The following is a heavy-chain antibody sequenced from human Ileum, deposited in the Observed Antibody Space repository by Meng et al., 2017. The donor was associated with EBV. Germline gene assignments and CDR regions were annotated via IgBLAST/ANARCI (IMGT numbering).Heavy chain of an antibody. CDR1: GYTFTGYY. Sequence: DQAETAGAPAPVSCKASGYTFTGYYMHWLRQAPGQGLEWVGRITPSSGGTTYAQKFQGRVTMTRDTSISTAYMELSSLRSDAAAIYYCVRAHLGSADYWGQGTLVTVSS. D-gene: IGHD7-27*01. CDR2: ITPSSGGT. J-gene: IGHJ4*02. CDR3: VRAHLGSADY. V-gene: IGHV1-2*06.